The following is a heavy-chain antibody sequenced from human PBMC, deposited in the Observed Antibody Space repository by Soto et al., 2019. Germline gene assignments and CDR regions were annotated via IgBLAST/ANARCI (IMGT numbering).Heavy chain of an antibody. CDR3: TRTSGGYGANDY. CDR1: GFTFSGSA. D-gene: IGHD4-17*01. V-gene: IGHV3-73*02. CDR2: IRSKANSYAT. J-gene: IGHJ4*02. Sequence: EVQLVESGGGLVQPGGSLKLSCAASGFTFSGSAMHWVRQASGKGLEWVGRIRSKANSYATAYAASVKGRFTISRDDSKNTAYLQMNSLKTEDMAVYYCTRTSGGYGANDYWGQGTLVTVSS.